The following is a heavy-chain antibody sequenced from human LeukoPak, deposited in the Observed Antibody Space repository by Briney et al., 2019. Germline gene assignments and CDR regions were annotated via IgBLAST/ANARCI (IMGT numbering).Heavy chain of an antibody. V-gene: IGHV3-21*01. CDR1: GFTFSSYS. D-gene: IGHD3-10*01. Sequence: GGSLRLSCAASGFTFSSYSMNWVRQAPGKGLEWVSSISSSSSYIYYADSVKGRFTISRDNAKNSLYLQMNSLRAEDTAVYYCARDSDYYGSGSYYPAHSLDYWGQGTLVTVSS. J-gene: IGHJ4*02. CDR2: ISSSSSYI. CDR3: ARDSDYYGSGSYYPAHSLDY.